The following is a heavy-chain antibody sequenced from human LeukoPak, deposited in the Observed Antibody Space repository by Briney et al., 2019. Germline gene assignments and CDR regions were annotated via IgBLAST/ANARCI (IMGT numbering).Heavy chain of an antibody. V-gene: IGHV1-69*05. CDR2: IIPIFGTA. CDR3: ARSPSQYYDFWSGYQQWDY. J-gene: IGHJ4*02. CDR1: GGTFSSYA. Sequence: SVKLSCKASGGTFSSYAISWVRQAPGQGLEWMGGIIPIFGTANYAQKFQGRVTITTDESTSTAYMELSSLRSEDTAVYYWARSPSQYYDFWSGYQQWDYWGQGTLVTVSS. D-gene: IGHD3-3*01.